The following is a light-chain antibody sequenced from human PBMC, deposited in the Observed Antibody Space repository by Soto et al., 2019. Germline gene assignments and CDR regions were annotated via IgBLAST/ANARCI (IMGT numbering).Light chain of an antibody. Sequence: ALTQPASVSGSPGQSITISCTGTSSDVGTYDHVSWYQQHPGKAPQLIIYEVTNRPSGLSNRFSGSKSGNTASLTISGLQAEDDADYYCCSYTTRRTLVFGTGTKLTVL. V-gene: IGLV2-14*01. CDR2: EVT. J-gene: IGLJ1*01. CDR1: SSDVGTYDH. CDR3: CSYTTRRTLV.